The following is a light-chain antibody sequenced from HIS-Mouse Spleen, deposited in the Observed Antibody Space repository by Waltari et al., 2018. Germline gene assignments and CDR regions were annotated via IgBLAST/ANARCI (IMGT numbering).Light chain of an antibody. V-gene: IGLV3-21*03. CDR3: QVWDSSSDHVV. CDR2: EDS. J-gene: IGLJ2*01. CDR1: NIGSKS. Sequence: SYVLTQPPSVSVAPGKTARITCGGNNIGSKSVHWYQQKPGQAPVLVVYEDSDRPSGIPGRCSGSNSGNTATLTISRVEAGDEADYYCQVWDSSSDHVVFGGGTKLTVL.